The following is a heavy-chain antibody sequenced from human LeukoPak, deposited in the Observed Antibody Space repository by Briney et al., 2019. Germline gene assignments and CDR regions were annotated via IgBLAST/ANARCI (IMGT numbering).Heavy chain of an antibody. Sequence: PSETLSLTCTVSGGSISSYYWSWIRQPPGKGLEWIGYIYDSGSTNYNPSLKSRVTISVDKSKNQFSLKLSSVTPGDTAVYYCASYYRSGWSHEYFQHLGQGRLVTVSS. CDR3: ASYYRSGWSHEYFQH. J-gene: IGHJ1*01. D-gene: IGHD6-19*01. CDR2: IYDSGST. CDR1: GGSISSYY. V-gene: IGHV4-59*01.